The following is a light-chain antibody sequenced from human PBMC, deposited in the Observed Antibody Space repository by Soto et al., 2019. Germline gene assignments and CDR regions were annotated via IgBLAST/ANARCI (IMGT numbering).Light chain of an antibody. V-gene: IGLV2-11*01. CDR1: SSDVGGYNY. CDR2: DVS. Sequence: QSVLTQPRSVSGSPGQSVTISCTGTSSDVGGYNYVSWYQQHPGKAPRLMIYDVSKRPSGVPDRFSGSKSGNTASLTISGLQAEDEADYYGCSYAGSYTFYVFGIGTKVTVL. CDR3: CSYAGSYTFYV. J-gene: IGLJ1*01.